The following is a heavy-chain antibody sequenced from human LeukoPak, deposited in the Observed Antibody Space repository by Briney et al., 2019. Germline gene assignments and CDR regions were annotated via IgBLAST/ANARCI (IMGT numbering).Heavy chain of an antibody. D-gene: IGHD3-3*01. Sequence: SETLSLTCAVYGGPFIGYFWSWIRQPPGKGLEWIGEINHGGSINYNPSLKSRVTISRDTSKNQFSLNLYSVTAADTAVYYCAKETLQYYDFWSGYSPFDYWGQGALVTVSS. J-gene: IGHJ4*02. CDR2: INHGGSI. V-gene: IGHV4-34*01. CDR3: AKETLQYYDFWSGYSPFDY. CDR1: GGPFIGYF.